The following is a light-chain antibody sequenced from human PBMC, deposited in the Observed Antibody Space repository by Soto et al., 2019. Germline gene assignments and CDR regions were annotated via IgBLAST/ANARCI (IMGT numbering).Light chain of an antibody. J-gene: IGKJ4*01. V-gene: IGKV3-15*01. CDR1: QSVSSSY. Sequence: EIVLTQPPGTLSLSPGERATLSCRASQSVSSSYLAWYQQKPGQAPRLLIYGASTRAPDIPARFSGSGSGTEFTLTISSLQSADFAVYYCQHYNNWPPLTFGGGTKVDIK. CDR2: GAS. CDR3: QHYNNWPPLT.